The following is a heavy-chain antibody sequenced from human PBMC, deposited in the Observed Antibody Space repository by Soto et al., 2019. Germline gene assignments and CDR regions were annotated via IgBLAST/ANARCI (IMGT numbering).Heavy chain of an antibody. J-gene: IGHJ4*02. D-gene: IGHD3-10*01. CDR1: GFTFSSYA. V-gene: IGHV3-23*01. CDR2: ISGSGGST. CDR3: AKDKWPLLWFRELLLDY. Sequence: EVQLLESGGGLVQPGGSLRLSCAASGFTFSSYAMSWVRQAPGKGLEWVSAISGSGGSTYYADSVKGRFTISRDNSKNTLYLQMNSLRAEDTAVYYCAKDKWPLLWFRELLLDYWGQGTLVTVSS.